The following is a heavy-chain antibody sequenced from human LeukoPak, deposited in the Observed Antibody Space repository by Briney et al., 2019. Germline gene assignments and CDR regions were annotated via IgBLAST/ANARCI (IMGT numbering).Heavy chain of an antibody. D-gene: IGHD2-21*02. Sequence: GASVKVSCKASGYTFTSYYMHWVRQAPGQGLEWMGIINPSGGSTNYAQKFQGRVTMTRDTSTSTVYMELSSLRSEDTAVYYCARQSGREAVTVNDAFDIWGQGTMVTVSS. J-gene: IGHJ3*02. CDR3: ARQSGREAVTVNDAFDI. V-gene: IGHV1-46*01. CDR1: GYTFTSYY. CDR2: INPSGGST.